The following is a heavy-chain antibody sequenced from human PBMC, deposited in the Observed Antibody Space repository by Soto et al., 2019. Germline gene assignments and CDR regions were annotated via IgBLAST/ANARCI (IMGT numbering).Heavy chain of an antibody. CDR1: GFTFSDYA. D-gene: IGHD3-10*01. CDR3: AAPRDEYGSGISWFTYGMDV. V-gene: IGHV3-23*01. Sequence: GGSLRLSCLASGFTFSDYAMTWVRHVPGRGLEWVSSLNGAGGSTYYADSVRGRFTISRDNSQNTLFLQMNRLTVDDTAIYYCAAPRDEYGSGISWFTYGMDVWGQGTTVTV. CDR2: LNGAGGST. J-gene: IGHJ6*02.